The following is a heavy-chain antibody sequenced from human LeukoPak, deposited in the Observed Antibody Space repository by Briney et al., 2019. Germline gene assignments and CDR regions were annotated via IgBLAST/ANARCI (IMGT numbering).Heavy chain of an antibody. J-gene: IGHJ4*02. V-gene: IGHV1-3*02. CDR3: ARNYDFWSGYYPPGY. Sequence: ASVKVSCKASGYTFTSYAMHWVRQAPGQRLEWMGWSNAGNGNTKYSQEFQGRVTMTTDTSTSTAYMELRSLRSDDTAVYYCARNYDFWSGYYPPGYWGQGTLVTVSS. D-gene: IGHD3-3*01. CDR2: SNAGNGNT. CDR1: GYTFTSYA.